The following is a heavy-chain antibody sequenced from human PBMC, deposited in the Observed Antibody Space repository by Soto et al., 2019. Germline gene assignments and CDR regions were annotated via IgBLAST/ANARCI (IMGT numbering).Heavy chain of an antibody. J-gene: IGHJ3*01. CDR2: ILVDGRT. CDR1: GFPCGSYD. V-gene: IGHV3-23*01. Sequence: GGSLRLSCAASGFPCGSYDMTWVRQAPGKGLEWVSTILVDGRTFYVDSVKGRFTISRDNSRNTVYLQMNSLTAGDTALYYCAKATATGGGAFDFCGPGTLVTVS. D-gene: IGHD2-8*02. CDR3: AKATATGGGAFDF.